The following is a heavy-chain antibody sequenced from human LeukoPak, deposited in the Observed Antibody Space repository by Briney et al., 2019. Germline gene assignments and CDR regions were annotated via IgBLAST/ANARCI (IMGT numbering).Heavy chain of an antibody. Sequence: PGGSLRLSCAASGNYWMHWVRQAPGKGLVWVSHINSDGSWTSYADSVKGRFTISRDNAKNSLYLQMNNLRAEDTAVYYCARYCGGDCYGMDVWGQGTTVTVSS. J-gene: IGHJ6*02. CDR2: INSDGSWT. CDR3: ARYCGGDCYGMDV. V-gene: IGHV3-74*01. CDR1: GNYW. D-gene: IGHD2-21*01.